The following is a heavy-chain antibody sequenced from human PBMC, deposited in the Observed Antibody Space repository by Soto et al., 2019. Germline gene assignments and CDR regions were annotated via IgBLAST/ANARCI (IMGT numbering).Heavy chain of an antibody. V-gene: IGHV3-9*01. CDR3: AKGGIAVADKIHY. J-gene: IGHJ4*02. D-gene: IGHD6-19*01. CDR1: GFTFDDYA. Sequence: GGSLRLSCAASGFTFDDYAMHWVRQAPGKGLEWVSGISWNSGSIGYADSVKGRFTISRDNAKNSLYLQMNSLRAEDTALYYCAKGGIAVADKIHYWGQGTLVTVSS. CDR2: ISWNSGSI.